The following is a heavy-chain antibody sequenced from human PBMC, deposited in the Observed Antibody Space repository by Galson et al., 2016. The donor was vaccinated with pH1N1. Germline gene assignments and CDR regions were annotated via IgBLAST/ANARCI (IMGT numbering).Heavy chain of an antibody. V-gene: IGHV1-69*04. CDR1: GGTFGSHT. D-gene: IGHD1-26*01. CDR2: IVPMLDIS. Sequence: SVKVSCKASGGTFGSHTISWVRQAPGQGPEWMGRIVPMLDISNYAQKFQGRVTMTADKSTSTAYMELSSLRSEDTALYCCARDSLPWELSMVFWGQGTTVIVSS. J-gene: IGHJ6*02. CDR3: ARDSLPWELSMVF.